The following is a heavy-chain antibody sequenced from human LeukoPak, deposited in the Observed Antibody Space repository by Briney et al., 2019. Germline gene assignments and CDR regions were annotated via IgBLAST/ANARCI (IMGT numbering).Heavy chain of an antibody. D-gene: IGHD2-2*02. Sequence: ASVKVSCKASGYTFTSYGISWVRQAPGQGLEWMGWISAYNGNTNYAQKLQGRVTMTTVTSTSTAYMELRSLRSDDTAVYYCARDIVVVPAAIYYYYGMDVWGQGTTVTVSS. CDR2: ISAYNGNT. V-gene: IGHV1-18*01. CDR1: GYTFTSYG. CDR3: ARDIVVVPAAIYYYYGMDV. J-gene: IGHJ6*02.